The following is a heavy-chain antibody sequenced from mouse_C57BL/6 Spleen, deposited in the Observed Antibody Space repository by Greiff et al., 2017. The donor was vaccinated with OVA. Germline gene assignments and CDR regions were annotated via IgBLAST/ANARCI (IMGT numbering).Heavy chain of an antibody. Sequence: EVQLQQSVAELVRPGASVKLSCTASGFNFTNTYMHWVKQRPEQGLEWIGRIDPANGNTKYAPKFQGKATITADTSSTTAYLQLSSLTSEDTAIYYCARAGDDEAGFAYWGQGTLVTVSA. CDR3: ARAGDDEAGFAY. V-gene: IGHV14-3*01. D-gene: IGHD2-13*01. J-gene: IGHJ3*01. CDR2: IDPANGNT. CDR1: GFNFTNTY.